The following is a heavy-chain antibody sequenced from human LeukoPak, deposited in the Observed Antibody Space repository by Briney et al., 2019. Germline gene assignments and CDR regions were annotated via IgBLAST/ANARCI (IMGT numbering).Heavy chain of an antibody. CDR2: IYYSGST. CDR3: ARVVAHYFDY. Sequence: PSETLSLTCTVSGGSISSSSYYWGWIRQPPGKGLEWIGSIYYSGSTYYNPSLKSRVTISVDTSKNQFSLKLSSVTAADTAVYYCARVVAHYFDYWGQGTLVTVSS. V-gene: IGHV4-39*07. D-gene: IGHD5-12*01. J-gene: IGHJ4*02. CDR1: GGSISSSSYY.